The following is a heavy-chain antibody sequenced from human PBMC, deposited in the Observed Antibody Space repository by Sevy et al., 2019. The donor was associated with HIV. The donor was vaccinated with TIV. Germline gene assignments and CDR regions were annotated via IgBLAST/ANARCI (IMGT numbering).Heavy chain of an antibody. Sequence: GGSLRLSCAASGFTFSSYAMSWVRQAPGKGLEWVSAISGSGGSTYYADSAKGRFTISRDNSKNTLYLQMNSLRAEDTAVYYCAKDREGEWKLDYFDYWGQGTLVTVSS. V-gene: IGHV3-23*01. CDR2: ISGSGGST. CDR3: AKDREGEWKLDYFDY. J-gene: IGHJ4*02. CDR1: GFTFSSYA. D-gene: IGHD2-15*01.